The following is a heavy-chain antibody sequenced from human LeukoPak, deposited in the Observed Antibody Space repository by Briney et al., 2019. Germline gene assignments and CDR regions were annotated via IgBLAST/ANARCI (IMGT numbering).Heavy chain of an antibody. V-gene: IGHV3-21*01. Sequence: PGGSLRLSCAASGFTFSSYSMIWVRQAPGKGLEWVSSISISSGYILYADSVRGRFTISRDNAKNSLYLQMNSLRAEDTAVYYCARVMNWESCSFDIWGQGTMLTVSS. J-gene: IGHJ3*02. CDR3: ARVMNWESCSFDI. CDR1: GFTFSSYS. CDR2: ISISSGYI. D-gene: IGHD7-27*01.